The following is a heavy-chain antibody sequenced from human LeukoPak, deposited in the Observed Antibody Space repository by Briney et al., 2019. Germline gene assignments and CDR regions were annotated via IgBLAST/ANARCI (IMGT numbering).Heavy chain of an antibody. CDR1: GGSSSSYY. J-gene: IGHJ4*02. CDR3: ARQRGSSTWYYFDD. D-gene: IGHD6-13*01. V-gene: IGHV4-59*01. Sequence: PSESLSRTCTVSGGSSSSYYWSWIRQPPGKGLEWIGYIYYSGSTNYNPSLKSRVTISVDTSKNQYSLKLSSVTAADTAMYYCARQRGSSTWYYFDDWGQETLVTVSS. CDR2: IYYSGST.